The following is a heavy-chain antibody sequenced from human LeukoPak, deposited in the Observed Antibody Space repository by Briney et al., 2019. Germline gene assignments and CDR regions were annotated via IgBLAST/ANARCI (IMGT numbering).Heavy chain of an antibody. CDR3: ARAHDYDNFPDY. D-gene: IGHD4-11*01. Sequence: ASVKVSCKPSGYTFNKYGFSWVRQAPGQGLECQGWISAYSGNTKYAQNFQDRATMTTDASTSTAYMELRSLTSDDTAVYFCARAHDYDNFPDYWGQGTLVAVSS. CDR1: GYTFNKYG. CDR2: ISAYSGNT. J-gene: IGHJ4*02. V-gene: IGHV1-18*01.